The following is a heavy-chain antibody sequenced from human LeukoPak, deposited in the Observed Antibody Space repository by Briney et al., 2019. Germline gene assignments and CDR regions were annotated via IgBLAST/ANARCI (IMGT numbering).Heavy chain of an antibody. D-gene: IGHD1-26*01. J-gene: IGHJ4*02. Sequence: PGGSLRLSCAASGFTFSSYAMSWVRQAPGKGLEWVSAISGSGGSTYYADSVKGRFTISRDNSKNTLYLQMNSLRAEDTAVYYCAKEFDDLEFSGSYYIGFDYWGQGTLVTVSS. CDR2: ISGSGGST. CDR1: GFTFSSYA. V-gene: IGHV3-23*01. CDR3: AKEFDDLEFSGSYYIGFDY.